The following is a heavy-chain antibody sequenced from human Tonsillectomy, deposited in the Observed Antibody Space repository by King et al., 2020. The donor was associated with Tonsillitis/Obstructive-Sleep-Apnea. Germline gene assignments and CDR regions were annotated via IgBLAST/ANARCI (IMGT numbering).Heavy chain of an antibody. Sequence: VQLVESGGGVVQPGRSMRLSCAASGFIFSNYTMHWVRQAPGKGLDWVAVISYDGSNKYYADSVKGRFTISRDNSKNTLYLQMHFLRTEDSAVFYCASDPELQQLLAPWFDPWGQGTLVTVSS. V-gene: IGHV3-30*04. J-gene: IGHJ5*02. CDR3: ASDPELQQLLAPWFDP. D-gene: IGHD6-19*01. CDR1: GFIFSNYT. CDR2: ISYDGSNK.